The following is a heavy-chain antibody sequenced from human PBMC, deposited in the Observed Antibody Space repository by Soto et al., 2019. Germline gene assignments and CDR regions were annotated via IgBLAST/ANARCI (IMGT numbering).Heavy chain of an antibody. D-gene: IGHD3-3*01. CDR2: ISSSSSYT. CDR3: ARDGEFLSGYYTFDY. J-gene: IGHJ4*02. CDR1: GFTFSDYY. Sequence: QVQLVESGGGLVKPGGSLRLSCAASGFTFSDYYMSWIRQAPGKGLEWVSYISSSSSYTNYADSVKGRFTISRDNAKNSLYLQMNSLRAEDTAVYYCARDGEFLSGYYTFDYWGQGTLVTVSS. V-gene: IGHV3-11*06.